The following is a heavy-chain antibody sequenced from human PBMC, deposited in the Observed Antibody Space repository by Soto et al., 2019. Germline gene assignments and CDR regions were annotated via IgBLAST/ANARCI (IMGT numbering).Heavy chain of an antibody. V-gene: IGHV3-30-3*01. Sequence: PGGSLRLSCAASGFTFSSSAMHWVRQAPGKGLEWVAFMSYDGSNEHYADSVRGRFTISRDNSKNTLYLQMNSLGAEDTAIYYCVRDLDGGYRPWGQGTLVTVSS. CDR3: VRDLDGGYRP. J-gene: IGHJ5*02. D-gene: IGHD5-12*01. CDR2: MSYDGSNE. CDR1: GFTFSSSA.